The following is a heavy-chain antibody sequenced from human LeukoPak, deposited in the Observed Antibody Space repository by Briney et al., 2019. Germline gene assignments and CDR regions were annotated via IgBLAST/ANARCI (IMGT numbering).Heavy chain of an antibody. J-gene: IGHJ4*02. V-gene: IGHV1-3*01. CDR2: INAGNGNT. CDR3: ARSTVVTGFDY. D-gene: IGHD4-23*01. Sequence: GASVKVSCKPSGYTFTNYAIHWVRQAPGQRLEWMGWINAGNGNTKYSQKFQGRVTITRDTSASTAYMELSGLRSEDTAVYYCARSTVVTGFDYWGQGTLVTVSS. CDR1: GYTFTNYA.